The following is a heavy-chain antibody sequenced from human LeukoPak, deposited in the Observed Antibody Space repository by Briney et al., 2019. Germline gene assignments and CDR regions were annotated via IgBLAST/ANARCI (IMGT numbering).Heavy chain of an antibody. CDR1: GYTFTGYY. CDR2: INPNSGGT. D-gene: IGHD3-10*01. Sequence: GASVKVSCKASGYTFTGYYMHWVRQAPGQGLEWMGRINPNSGGTNYAQKFQGRVTMTRDTSISTAYMELSRLRSDDTAVYYCARDRARITMVRGVRLSWFDPWGQGTLVTVSS. V-gene: IGHV1-2*06. CDR3: ARDRARITMVRGVRLSWFDP. J-gene: IGHJ5*02.